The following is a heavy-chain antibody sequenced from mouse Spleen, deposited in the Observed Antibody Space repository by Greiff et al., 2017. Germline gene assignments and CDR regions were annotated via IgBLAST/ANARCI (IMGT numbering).Heavy chain of an antibody. Sequence: QVQLQQPGAELVMPGASVKLSCKASGYTFTSYWMHWVKQRPGQGLEWIGEIDPSDSYTNYNQKFKGKATLTVDKSSSTAYMQLSSLTSEDSAVYYCARGDSSGWVAYWGQGTLVTVSA. J-gene: IGHJ3*01. D-gene: IGHD3-2*02. CDR3: ARGDSSGWVAY. V-gene: IGHV1-69*01. CDR2: IDPSDSYT. CDR1: GYTFTSYW.